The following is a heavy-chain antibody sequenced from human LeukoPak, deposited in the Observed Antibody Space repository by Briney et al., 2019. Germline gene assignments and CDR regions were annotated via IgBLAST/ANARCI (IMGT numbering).Heavy chain of an antibody. CDR3: ARGRRGEWLQSYEAFDY. CDR2: INHSGST. CDR1: GGSFSGYY. Sequence: SETLSLTCAVYGGSFSGYYWSWIRQPPGKGLEWIGEINHSGSTNYNPSLKSRVTISVDTSKNQFSLKLSSVTAADTAVYYCARGRRGEWLQSYEAFDYWGQGTLVTVSS. D-gene: IGHD5-24*01. J-gene: IGHJ4*02. V-gene: IGHV4-34*01.